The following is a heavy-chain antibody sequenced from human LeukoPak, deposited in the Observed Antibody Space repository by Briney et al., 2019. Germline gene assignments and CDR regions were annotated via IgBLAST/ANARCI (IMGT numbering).Heavy chain of an antibody. D-gene: IGHD4-23*01. J-gene: IGHJ4*02. CDR2: ISGSGGST. CDR1: GFTFSSYA. Sequence: PGGSLRLSCAASGFTFSSYAMSWVRQAPGKGLEWVSGISGSGGSTSDADSVKGRFTISRDNSKNTLYLQMNSLRAEDTAVYYCAKDRHGGNSGWSYFDYWGQGTLVTVSS. CDR3: AKDRHGGNSGWSYFDY. V-gene: IGHV3-23*01.